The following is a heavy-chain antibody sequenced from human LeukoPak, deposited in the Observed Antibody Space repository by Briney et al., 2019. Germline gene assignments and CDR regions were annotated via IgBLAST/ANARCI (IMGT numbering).Heavy chain of an antibody. Sequence: ASVKVSCKASGYTFSSYGISWVRQAPGQGLEWMGWVSAYADDTNYVQKLQGRVTITTDTSTSTAYMELRSLRCDDTAVYYCARDCIGCHGFDYWGQGTLVTVSS. V-gene: IGHV1-18*01. J-gene: IGHJ4*02. CDR3: ARDCIGCHGFDY. CDR2: VSAYADDT. D-gene: IGHD2-15*01. CDR1: GYTFSSYG.